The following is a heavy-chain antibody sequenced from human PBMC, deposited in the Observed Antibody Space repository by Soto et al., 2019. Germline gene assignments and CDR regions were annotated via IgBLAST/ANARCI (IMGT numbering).Heavy chain of an antibody. CDR3: AREPFYYDSSGYYNWFDP. CDR2: IIPIFGTA. D-gene: IGHD3-22*01. CDR1: GGTFSSYA. J-gene: IGHJ5*02. V-gene: IGHV1-69*12. Sequence: QVQLVQSGAEVKKPGSSVKVSCKASGGTFSSYAISWVRQAPGKGLEWMGGIIPIFGTANYAQKFQGRVTITADESTRTAYMELSSLRSEDTGVYYCAREPFYYDSSGYYNWFDPWGQGTLVTVSS.